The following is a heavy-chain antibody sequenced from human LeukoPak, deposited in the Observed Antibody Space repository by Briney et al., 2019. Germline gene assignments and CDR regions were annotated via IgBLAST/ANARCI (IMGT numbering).Heavy chain of an antibody. J-gene: IGHJ4*02. D-gene: IGHD3-10*01. V-gene: IGHV3-30*18. CDR2: IIHDGSNK. CDR3: AKDGGYHSASGSSRFDY. CDR1: GFTFSNYG. Sequence: GGSLRLSCAASGFTFSNYGMHWVRQAPGKGLEWVAVIIHDGSNKYYADSVKGRFTISRDNSKNTLYLQMNSLRAEDTAVYYCAKDGGYHSASGSSRFDYWGQGTLVTVSS.